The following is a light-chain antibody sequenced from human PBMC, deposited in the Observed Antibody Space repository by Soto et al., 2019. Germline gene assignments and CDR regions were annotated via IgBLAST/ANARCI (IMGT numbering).Light chain of an antibody. V-gene: IGKV1-17*01. CDR3: LQHSDYPFT. CDR1: QGIRDA. Sequence: DIQMTQSPSSLSASVGARVTITCRASQGIRDALGWYQQKPGTVPKRLIYSASSLQNGVPSRFSGSGSETVFNLTISRLQTEDFATYFCLQHSDYPFTFGHGTRLEI. CDR2: SAS. J-gene: IGKJ2*01.